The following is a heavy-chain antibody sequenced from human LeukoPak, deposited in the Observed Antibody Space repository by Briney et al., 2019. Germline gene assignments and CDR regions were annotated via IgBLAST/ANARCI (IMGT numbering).Heavy chain of an antibody. J-gene: IGHJ4*01. D-gene: IGHD2-2*01. Sequence: AGGSLRLSCAASGFTFSSYAMSWVRQAPGKGLEWVSAISGSGGGTYYADSVKGRFTISRDNAKNSLYLQMNSLRAEDTAVYYCARDTRGESDYWGHGTLVTVSS. CDR2: ISGSGGGT. CDR1: GFTFSSYA. V-gene: IGHV3-23*01. CDR3: ARDTRGESDY.